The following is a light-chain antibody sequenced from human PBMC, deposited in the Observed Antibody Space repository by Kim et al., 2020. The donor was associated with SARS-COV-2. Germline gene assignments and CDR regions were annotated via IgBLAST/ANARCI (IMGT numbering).Light chain of an antibody. CDR1: SLRRFY. CDR3: NSRESSVVL. CDR2: GKN. Sequence: VAWGKTGRITCQGDSLRRFYASWYQQKPGQAPVLVMYGKNNRPGGIPDRFAGSSARDTASLTITGAQAEDEGDYYCNSRESSVVLFGGGTQLTVL. J-gene: IGLJ2*01. V-gene: IGLV3-19*01.